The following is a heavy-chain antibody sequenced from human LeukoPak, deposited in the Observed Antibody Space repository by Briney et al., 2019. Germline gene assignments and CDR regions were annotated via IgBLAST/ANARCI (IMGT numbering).Heavy chain of an antibody. CDR2: IGISSGNT. V-gene: IGHV3-48*01. Sequence: GGSLSSSCAAPAFNFIDYSRTWVRQAQGKGLEWISYIGISSGNTKYADSVKGRFTISRDKARNSLYLQMNSLRVEGTAMYYCARDHRYAFDNWGHGTLVTVSS. CDR3: ARDHRYAFDN. J-gene: IGHJ4*01. D-gene: IGHD5-12*01. CDR1: AFNFIDYS.